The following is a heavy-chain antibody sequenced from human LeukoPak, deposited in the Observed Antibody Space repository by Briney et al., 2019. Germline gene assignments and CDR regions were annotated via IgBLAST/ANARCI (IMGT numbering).Heavy chain of an antibody. J-gene: IGHJ4*02. Sequence: PGGSLRLSCVVSGFTFNRCWMNWVRQAPGKGLEWVSVIYSGDSTFYADSMKGRFTISRDNSKNTLYLQIDSLRAEDTAMYYCARSSNSNNYFDYWGQGTLVTVSS. CDR3: ARSSNSNNYFDY. CDR1: GFTFNRCW. V-gene: IGHV3-53*01. D-gene: IGHD6-13*01. CDR2: IYSGDST.